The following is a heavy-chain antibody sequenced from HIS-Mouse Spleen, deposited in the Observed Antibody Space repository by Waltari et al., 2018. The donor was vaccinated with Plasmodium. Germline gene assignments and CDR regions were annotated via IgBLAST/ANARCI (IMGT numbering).Heavy chain of an antibody. D-gene: IGHD1-7*01. Sequence: QLQLQESGPGLVKPSETLSLTCTVSGGSISSSSYYWGWPRQPPGKGLEWIGSISYSGSTYYNPSLKSRVTISVDTSKNQFSLKLSSVTAADTAVYYCARDRITGTSYFDYWGQGTLVTVSS. J-gene: IGHJ4*02. CDR1: GGSISSSSYY. V-gene: IGHV4-39*07. CDR2: ISYSGST. CDR3: ARDRITGTSYFDY.